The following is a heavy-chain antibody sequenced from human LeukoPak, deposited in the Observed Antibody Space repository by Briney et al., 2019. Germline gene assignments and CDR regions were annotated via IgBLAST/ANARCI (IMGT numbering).Heavy chain of an antibody. CDR2: ITYRGSG. J-gene: IGHJ4*02. V-gene: IGHV4-34*01. CDR1: NGFDSYY. CDR3: GVYGGDWRFDF. D-gene: IGHD2-21*02. Sequence: SETLSLTCAVYNGFDSYYMTIVRQPPGKGLEWVGEITYRGSGNYNPSLKGRATISINVSQRQFSLSLRSVTAADTATYYCGVYGGDWRFDFWGQGTPITVSS.